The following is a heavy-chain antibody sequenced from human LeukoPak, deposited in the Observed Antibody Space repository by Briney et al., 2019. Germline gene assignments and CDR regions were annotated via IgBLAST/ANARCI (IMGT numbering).Heavy chain of an antibody. CDR1: NYPITSDYY. CDR3: ARAGFGTAYNRFYYYMDV. J-gene: IGHJ6*03. Sequence: SETLSLTCEVSNYPITSDYYWVWIGQPPGQGLEWIGQIFHSGIAHYNPSLKSRVTMSVDTSRSQFSVNLNSVTAADTAVYYCARAGFGTAYNRFYYYMDVWGKGTTVTVSS. CDR2: IFHSGIA. V-gene: IGHV4-38-2*01. D-gene: IGHD3-16*01.